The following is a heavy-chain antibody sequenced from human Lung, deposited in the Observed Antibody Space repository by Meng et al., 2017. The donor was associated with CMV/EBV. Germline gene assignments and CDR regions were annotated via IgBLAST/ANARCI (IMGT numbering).Heavy chain of an antibody. Sequence: ASVXVSXKASGYTFTSYYMHWVRQAPGQGLEWMGIINPSGGSTSYAQKSQGRVTMTRDTSTSTVYMELSSLRSEDTAVYYCARLGYYDSSPLGDYFDYWGQGXLVTVSS. CDR3: ARLGYYDSSPLGDYFDY. CDR1: GYTFTSYY. J-gene: IGHJ4*02. D-gene: IGHD3-22*01. CDR2: INPSGGST. V-gene: IGHV1-46*01.